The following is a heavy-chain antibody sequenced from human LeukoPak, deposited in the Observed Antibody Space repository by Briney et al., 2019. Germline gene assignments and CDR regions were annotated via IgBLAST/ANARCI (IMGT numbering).Heavy chain of an antibody. J-gene: IGHJ6*02. V-gene: IGHV1-18*01. CDR3: ARGEGGDYPDYEYGLDV. Sequence: ASVRVSCKASGYSFTNFAINWVRQAPGQGLEWMGWISVYKGDTNYAQRFQGRVTMTTDTSTSTAYMDLRSLTSDDTAVYYCARGEGGDYPDYEYGLDVWGQGTTVTVSS. CDR2: ISVYKGDT. CDR1: GYSFTNFA. D-gene: IGHD4-17*01.